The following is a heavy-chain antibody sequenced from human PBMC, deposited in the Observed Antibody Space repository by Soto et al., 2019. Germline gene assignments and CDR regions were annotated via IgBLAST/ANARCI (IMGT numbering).Heavy chain of an antibody. V-gene: IGHV3-74*01. CDR1: VYTFSHCW. CDR2: VNSYXTIT. Sequence: GGSLSLSCAGCVYTFSHCWVHWVRQAPGKGLVWVSRVNSYXTITSYAYSVKGRFTISRDNAKNTLYWQMNSLRVEDPALYYCSSDTLGDKEFGGQGAPVTVSS. CDR3: SSDTLGDKEF. D-gene: IGHD3-9*01. J-gene: IGHJ4*02.